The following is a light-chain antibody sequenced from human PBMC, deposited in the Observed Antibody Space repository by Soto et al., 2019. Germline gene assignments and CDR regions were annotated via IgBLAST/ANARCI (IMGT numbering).Light chain of an antibody. V-gene: IGLV2-8*01. CDR3: ISYAGSNNLV. Sequence: QSALTQPPSASGSPGQSVTISCTGTSSDVGGYNYVSWYQQHPGKAPKLMIYEVSERPSGVPDRFSGSKSSNTASLTVSGLQAEDEADYYCISYAGSNNLVFGTGTKVTV. CDR2: EVS. CDR1: SSDVGGYNY. J-gene: IGLJ1*01.